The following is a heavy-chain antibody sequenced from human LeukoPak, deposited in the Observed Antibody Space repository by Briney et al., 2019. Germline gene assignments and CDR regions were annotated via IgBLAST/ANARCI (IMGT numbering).Heavy chain of an antibody. CDR3: ARDSAMLGPGFDY. CDR1: GFTFSSFS. D-gene: IGHD3-16*01. CDR2: ISSSSSTI. Sequence: GGSLRLSCAASGFTFSSFSMNWVRQAPGKGLEWVSYISSSSSTIYYADSVKGRFTISRDNAKNSLYLQMNSLRAEDTAVYYCARDSAMLGPGFDYWSQGTLVTVSS. J-gene: IGHJ4*02. V-gene: IGHV3-48*04.